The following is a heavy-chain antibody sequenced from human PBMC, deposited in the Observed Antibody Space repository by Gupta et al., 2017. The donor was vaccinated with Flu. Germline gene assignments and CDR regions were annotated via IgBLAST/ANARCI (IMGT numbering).Heavy chain of an antibody. Sequence: QVQLQQWGAGLLKASETLSPTCAVSGESFSGPYWSWIRQSPGRGLEWLGEVNLNGVTNLNPSLKGRLTISVDTTRKHFSLKLTSVSVADSAIYFCARAHFYGSGYHGFDVWDRGAQVTVS. J-gene: IGHJ3*01. D-gene: IGHD3-10*01. V-gene: IGHV4-34*02. CDR3: ARAHFYGSGYHGFDV. CDR2: VNLNGVT. CDR1: GESFSGPY.